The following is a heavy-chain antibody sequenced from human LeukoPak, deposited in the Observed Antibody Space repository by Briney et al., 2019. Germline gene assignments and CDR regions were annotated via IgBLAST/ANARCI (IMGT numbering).Heavy chain of an antibody. Sequence: SQTLSLTCTVSGGSISSGPYYWNWIRQPAGKGLEWIGRISTRGSTNYNTSLKSRLTLSLDTSNNQFSLSLNSVTAADTAISYCARDLLRGESGSWFEGFDIWGQGTMVTVSS. CDR2: ISTRGST. D-gene: IGHD6-13*01. CDR3: ARDLLRGESGSWFEGFDI. V-gene: IGHV4-61*02. CDR1: GGSISSGPYY. J-gene: IGHJ3*02.